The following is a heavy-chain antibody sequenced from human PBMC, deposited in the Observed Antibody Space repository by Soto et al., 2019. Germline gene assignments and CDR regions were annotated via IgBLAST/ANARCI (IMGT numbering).Heavy chain of an antibody. V-gene: IGHV4-34*01. CDR3: ARNPPTVTSPPYFDY. Sequence: QVQLQQWGAGLLKPSETLSLTCAVYGGSFSGYYWSWIRQPPGKGLEWIGEINHSGSTNYNPSLKSRVTISVDTSKNQFCLKLSSVTAADTAVYYCARNPPTVTSPPYFDYWGQGTLVTVSS. CDR2: INHSGST. J-gene: IGHJ4*02. D-gene: IGHD4-17*01. CDR1: GGSFSGYY.